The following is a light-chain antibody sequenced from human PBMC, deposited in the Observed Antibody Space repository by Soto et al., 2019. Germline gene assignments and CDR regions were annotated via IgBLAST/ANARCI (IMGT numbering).Light chain of an antibody. CDR3: QQFNNWPQT. CDR1: QSVSSN. J-gene: IGKJ1*01. Sequence: EIVMTQSPATLSVSPGERATLSCRASQSVSSNLAWYQQKGGQAPRILIYGASTRATGIPARFSGSGSGTEFTLTISSLQSEDFAVYCCQQFNNWPQTFGQGTKVDIK. CDR2: GAS. V-gene: IGKV3-15*01.